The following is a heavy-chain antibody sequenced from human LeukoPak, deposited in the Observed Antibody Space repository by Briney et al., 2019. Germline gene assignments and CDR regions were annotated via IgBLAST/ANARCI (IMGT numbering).Heavy chain of an antibody. D-gene: IGHD6-19*01. Sequence: ASVKVSCKVSGYTLTELSMHWVRQAPGKGLEWVGGFDPEDGETIYAQKFQGRVTMTEDTSTDTAYMELSSLRSEDTAVYYCAWEDSSGWYSAYYYYYGMDVWGQGTTVTVSS. CDR1: GYTLTELS. V-gene: IGHV1-24*01. CDR2: FDPEDGET. J-gene: IGHJ6*02. CDR3: AWEDSSGWYSAYYYYYGMDV.